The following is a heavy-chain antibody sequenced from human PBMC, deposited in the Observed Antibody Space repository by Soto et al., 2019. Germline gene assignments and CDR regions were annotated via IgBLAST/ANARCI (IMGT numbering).Heavy chain of an antibody. CDR3: AKDGHYDFWSGYLVGYYGMDV. V-gene: IGHV3-30*18. J-gene: IGHJ6*02. CDR1: GCTCSSYV. D-gene: IGHD3-3*01. CDR2: ISYDGSNK. Sequence: PGGSLRLSSSASGCTCSSYVMHWVRQAPGKGLEWVAVISYDGSNKYYADSVKGRFTISRDNSKNTLYLQMNSLRAEDTAVYYCAKDGHYDFWSGYLVGYYGMDVWGQGTTVTVSS.